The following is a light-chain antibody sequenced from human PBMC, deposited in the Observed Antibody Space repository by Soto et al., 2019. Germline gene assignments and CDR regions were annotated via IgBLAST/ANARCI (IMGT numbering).Light chain of an antibody. Sequence: QSALTQPASVSGSPGQSITISCTGASTDIGAYKYVSWYQQHPGNAPRLIIYEVTNRPSGISHRFSGSKSGNTASLTISGLQAEDEADYYCFSYTSSSTWVFGGGTKLTVL. CDR2: EVT. J-gene: IGLJ3*02. V-gene: IGLV2-14*01. CDR1: STDIGAYKY. CDR3: FSYTSSSTWV.